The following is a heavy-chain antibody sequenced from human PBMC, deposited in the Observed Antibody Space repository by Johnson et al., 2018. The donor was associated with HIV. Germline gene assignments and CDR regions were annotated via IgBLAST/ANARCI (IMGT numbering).Heavy chain of an antibody. J-gene: IGHJ3*02. V-gene: IGHV3-30-3*01. D-gene: IGHD1-1*01. CDR3: AREGTLGAFDS. CDR1: GFTFSSYA. CDR2: ISYDGSNK. Sequence: QVQLVESGGGLVQPGGSLRLSCAASGFTFSSYAMSWVRQAPGKGLEWVAVISYDGSNKYYADSVKGRFTISRDNSKNTLYLQMNSLRAEDTAVYYCAREGTLGAFDSWGQGTMVTVSS.